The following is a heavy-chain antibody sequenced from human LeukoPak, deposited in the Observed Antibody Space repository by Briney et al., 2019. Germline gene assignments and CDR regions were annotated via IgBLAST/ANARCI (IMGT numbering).Heavy chain of an antibody. D-gene: IGHD1-26*01. V-gene: IGHV3-7*01. CDR3: ARSIVGAFDY. CDR1: GFTSRDYW. Sequence: GGSLRLSCAASGFTSRDYWMYWVRQAPGEGLELVAKISPDGSEAYYVDSVKGRFTISRDNAKNSLYLQMNSLRVEDTAVYYCARSIVGAFDYWGQGTLVTVSS. J-gene: IGHJ4*02. CDR2: ISPDGSEA.